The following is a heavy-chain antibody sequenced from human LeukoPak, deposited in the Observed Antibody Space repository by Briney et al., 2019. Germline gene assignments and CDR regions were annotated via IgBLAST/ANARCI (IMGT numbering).Heavy chain of an antibody. D-gene: IGHD5-12*01. V-gene: IGHV3-66*01. CDR2: LYTGGTT. Sequence: GGSLRLSCAASGFTVSSNYVSWVRQAPGKGLEWVSVLYTGGTTYYADSVKGRFTISRDNSKNTVYLDMNSLRAEDTAVYYCARAVDIVATTPFDLWGQGTVVTVSS. CDR3: ARAVDIVATTPFDL. J-gene: IGHJ3*01. CDR1: GFTVSSNY.